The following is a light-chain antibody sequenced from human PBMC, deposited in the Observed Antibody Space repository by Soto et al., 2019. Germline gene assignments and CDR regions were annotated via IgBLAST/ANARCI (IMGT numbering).Light chain of an antibody. CDR3: QSYDSSLRRVV. CDR1: SSNIGAGYD. J-gene: IGLJ2*01. V-gene: IGLV1-40*01. CDR2: GNS. Sequence: QSVLTQPPSVSGAPGQRVTISCTGSSSNIGAGYDVHWYQQLPGTAPKRLIYGNSHRPSGVPDRLSGSKAGTSASLAITGLQAEDEADYCCQSYDSSLRRVVFGGGTPLTV.